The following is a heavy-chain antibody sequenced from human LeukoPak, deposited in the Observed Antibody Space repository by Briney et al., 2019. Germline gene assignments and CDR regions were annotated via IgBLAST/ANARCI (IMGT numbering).Heavy chain of an antibody. Sequence: GASVKVSCKASGYTFTSYAMNWLRQAPGQGLEWVGWISAYNGNTNYAQKLQGRVTMTTDTSTSTAYMELRSLRSDDTAVYYCARYDSYGYFDYWGQGTLVTVSS. CDR2: ISAYNGNT. CDR1: GYTFTSYA. V-gene: IGHV1-18*01. D-gene: IGHD5-18*01. J-gene: IGHJ4*02. CDR3: ARYDSYGYFDY.